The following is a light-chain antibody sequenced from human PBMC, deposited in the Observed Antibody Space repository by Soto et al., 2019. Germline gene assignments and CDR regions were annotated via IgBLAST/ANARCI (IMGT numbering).Light chain of an antibody. CDR2: EVN. CDR1: SSDVGGYNY. CDR3: SSYAGSNNYV. Sequence: ALTQPPSASGSPGQSVAISCTGTSSDVGGYNYVSWYQLHPGKAPKLMIYEVNLRPSGVPDRFSGSKSGNTASLTVSGLRAEDEADYYCSSYAGSNNYVFGTGTKLTVL. V-gene: IGLV2-8*01. J-gene: IGLJ1*01.